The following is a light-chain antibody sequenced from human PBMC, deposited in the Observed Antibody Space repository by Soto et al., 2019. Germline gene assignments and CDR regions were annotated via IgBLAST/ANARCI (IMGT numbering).Light chain of an antibody. CDR3: QQRKSYPIT. CDR2: AAS. J-gene: IGKJ5*01. CDR1: QDINPY. V-gene: IGKV1-9*01. Sequence: DIQLTQSPSFLSASVGDRVTITCRASQDINPYLAWYQQKPGKAPKLLIFAASTLKNGVPSRFSGSGSGTAFTVTITSLQPEDFATYYCQQRKSYPITFGQGTRLEIK.